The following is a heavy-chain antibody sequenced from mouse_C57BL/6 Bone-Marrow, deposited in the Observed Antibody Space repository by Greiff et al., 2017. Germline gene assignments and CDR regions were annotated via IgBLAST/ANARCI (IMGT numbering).Heavy chain of an antibody. V-gene: IGHV2-2*01. CDR2: IWSGGST. CDR3: ARGDGSSLRGSAMDY. Sequence: QVQLQQSGPGLVQPSQSLSITCTVSGFSLTSYGVHWVRQSPGKGLEWLGVIWSGGSTDYNAAFISRLSISKDNSKSQVFFKMNSLQADDTAIYYCARGDGSSLRGSAMDYWGQGTSVTVSS. D-gene: IGHD6-2*01. CDR1: GFSLTSYG. J-gene: IGHJ4*01.